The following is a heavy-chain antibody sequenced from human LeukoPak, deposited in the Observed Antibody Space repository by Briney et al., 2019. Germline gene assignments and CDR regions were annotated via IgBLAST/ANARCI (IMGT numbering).Heavy chain of an antibody. Sequence: SSETLSLTCTVSGGSISSYYWSWIRQPPGKGLEWIGYIYYSGSTNYNPSLKSRVTISVDTSKNQLSLKLSSVTAADTAVYYCAREGYSYGYYFDYWGQGTLVTVSS. CDR3: AREGYSYGYYFDY. CDR1: GGSISSYY. V-gene: IGHV4-59*12. CDR2: IYYSGST. D-gene: IGHD5-18*01. J-gene: IGHJ4*02.